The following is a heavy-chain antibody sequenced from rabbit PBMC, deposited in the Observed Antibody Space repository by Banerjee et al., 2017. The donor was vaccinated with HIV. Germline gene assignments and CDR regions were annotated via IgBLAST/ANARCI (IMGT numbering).Heavy chain of an antibody. CDR1: GFSFSTSSY. D-gene: IGHD8-1*01. CDR3: ARDAGSSPYSDYFNL. J-gene: IGHJ4*01. Sequence: QSLEESGGDLVKPGASLTLTCTASGFSFSTSSYMCWVRQAPGKGLEWIACIYAGSSGSTYYASWAKGRFTISKTSSTTVTLQMTSLTAADTATYFCARDAGSSPYSDYFNLWGPGTLVTVS. CDR2: IYAGSSGST. V-gene: IGHV1S40*01.